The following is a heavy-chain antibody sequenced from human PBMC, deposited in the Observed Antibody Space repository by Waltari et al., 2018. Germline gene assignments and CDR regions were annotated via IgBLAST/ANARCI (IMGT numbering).Heavy chain of an antibody. CDR3: ARLGRGDYGYYFDY. V-gene: IGHV4-39*01. CDR2: IYYSGSN. Sequence: QLQLQESGPGLVKPSETLSLTCTVSGGSISSSSYYWGWIRQPPGKGLEWIGSIYYSGSNYYNPSLKSGFTISVDTSKNQCSLKLSSVTAADTAVYYCARLGRGDYGYYFDYWGQGTLVTVSS. CDR1: GGSISSSSYY. J-gene: IGHJ4*02. D-gene: IGHD4-17*01.